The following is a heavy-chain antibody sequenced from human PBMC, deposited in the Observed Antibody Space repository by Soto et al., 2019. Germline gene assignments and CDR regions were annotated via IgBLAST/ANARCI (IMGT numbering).Heavy chain of an antibody. Sequence: QVQLVQSGAEVKKPGSSVKVSCEASGGTFSGYPVSWVRQAPGQGLEWMGGIIPIVGTANYAQKFQGRITITADDSTRTVYWGLSSLRSEDEAVYYCARLGAYHGSASSGGYYFDSWGQGTLVTVSS. CDR3: ARLGAYHGSASSGGYYFDS. J-gene: IGHJ4*02. CDR2: IIPIVGTA. CDR1: GGTFSGYP. D-gene: IGHD3-10*01. V-gene: IGHV1-69*01.